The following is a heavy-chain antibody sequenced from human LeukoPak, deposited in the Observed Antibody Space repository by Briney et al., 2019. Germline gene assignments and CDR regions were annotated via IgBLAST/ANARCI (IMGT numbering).Heavy chain of an antibody. J-gene: IGHJ3*02. CDR3: ARGLHRCGGDCYWLDAFDI. CDR2: ISAYNGNT. D-gene: IGHD2-21*02. Sequence: GASVKVSCKASGYTFTSYGISWVRQAPGQGLEWMGWISAYNGNTNYAQKLQGRVTMTTDTSTSTAYMELRSLRSDDTAVYYCARGLHRCGGDCYWLDAFDIWGQGTMVTVSS. CDR1: GYTFTSYG. V-gene: IGHV1-18*01.